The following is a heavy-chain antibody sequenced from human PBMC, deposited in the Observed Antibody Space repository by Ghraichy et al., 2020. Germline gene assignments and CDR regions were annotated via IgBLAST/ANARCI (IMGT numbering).Heavy chain of an antibody. CDR1: GFTFGNYW. CDR2: IKPDGSEE. CDR3: SRLGDV. D-gene: IGHD3-16*01. J-gene: IGHJ4*02. Sequence: GALRLSCGASGFTFGNYWMSWVRQAPGKGLEWVANIKPDGSEENYADSVRGRFTISRENDRNSLFLLMNSLRVEDTAVYYCSRLGDVWGRGTLVTVSS. V-gene: IGHV3-7*01.